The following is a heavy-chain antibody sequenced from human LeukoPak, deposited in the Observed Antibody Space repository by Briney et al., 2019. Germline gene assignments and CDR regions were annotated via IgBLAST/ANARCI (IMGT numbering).Heavy chain of an antibody. V-gene: IGHV4-59*01. CDR1: GGSISSYY. J-gene: IGHJ4*02. Sequence: SETLSLTCTVSGGSISSYYWSWIRQPPGKGLEWIGYIYYSGSTNYNPSLKSRVTISVDTSKNQFYLKLSSVTAADTAVYYCARVKTDYGDYVVDYWGQGTLVTVSS. CDR3: ARVKTDYGDYVVDY. D-gene: IGHD4-17*01. CDR2: IYYSGST.